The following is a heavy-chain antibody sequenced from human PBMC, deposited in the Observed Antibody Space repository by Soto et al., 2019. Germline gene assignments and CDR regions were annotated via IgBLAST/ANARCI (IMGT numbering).Heavy chain of an antibody. CDR2: IRDTGGTT. CDR1: GFTFTNYA. J-gene: IGHJ4*02. D-gene: IGHD6-13*01. CDR3: AEEPLVRRCFDY. V-gene: IGHV3-23*01. Sequence: VQLLDSGGGLVQPGGSLRLSCAASGFTFTNYAMRGVRQAPGKGLEWVAAIRDTGGTTYYADSVKGRFTISRDNSQNTLYLQMNSLSAEDTAVYYCAEEPLVRRCFDYWGQGTLVLVSS.